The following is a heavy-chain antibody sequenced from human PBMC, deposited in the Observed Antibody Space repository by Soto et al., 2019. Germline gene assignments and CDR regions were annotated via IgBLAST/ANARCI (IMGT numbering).Heavy chain of an antibody. CDR2: INAGNGNT. CDR1: GYTFTGYA. J-gene: IGHJ4*02. V-gene: IGHV1-3*01. CDR3: ARGGSSSWTSLDY. Sequence: ASVKVSCKASGYTFTGYAVYWVRQAPGQRLKYMGWINAGNGNTKYSQKFQGRVTITRDTSASTAYMELSSLRSEDTAVYYCARGGSSSWTSLDYWGQGTLVTVSS. D-gene: IGHD6-13*01.